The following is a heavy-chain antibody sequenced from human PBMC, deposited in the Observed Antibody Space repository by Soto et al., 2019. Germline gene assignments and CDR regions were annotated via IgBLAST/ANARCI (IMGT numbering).Heavy chain of an antibody. CDR2: IHYSAKN. D-gene: IGHD1-7*01. J-gene: IGHJ6*03. CDR1: GDSVSSNNYY. CDR3: ASEVPGYNGRGYNWNYPHYYYYMDV. Sequence: SETLSLTCNVSGDSVSSNNYYWGWIRQPPGKGLEWIGSIHYSAKNYYNLSLKSRLTTSVDTSKNQFSLRLSSVTAADTAVYYCASEVPGYNGRGYNWNYPHYYYYMDVWGKGTTVTVSS. V-gene: IGHV4-39*02.